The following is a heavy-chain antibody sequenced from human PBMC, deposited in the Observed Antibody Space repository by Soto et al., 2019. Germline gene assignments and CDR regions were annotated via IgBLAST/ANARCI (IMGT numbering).Heavy chain of an antibody. D-gene: IGHD6-19*01. CDR1: GFTFSSYS. Sequence: GSLRLSCAASGFTFSSYSMNWVRQAPGKGLEWVSSISSSSSYIYYADSVKGRFTISRDNAKNSLYLQMNSLRAEDTAVYYCARDLWSSSGWSFYYYYYGMDVWGQGTTVTVSS. CDR3: ARDLWSSSGWSFYYYYYGMDV. CDR2: ISSSSSYI. J-gene: IGHJ6*02. V-gene: IGHV3-21*01.